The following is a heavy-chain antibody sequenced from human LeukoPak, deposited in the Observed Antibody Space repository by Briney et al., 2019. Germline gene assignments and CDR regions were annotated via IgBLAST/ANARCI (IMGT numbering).Heavy chain of an antibody. V-gene: IGHV3-23*01. D-gene: IGHD6-6*01. CDR1: GFTFSSYA. CDR3: AKDDSSSPHFDY. CDR2: ISGSGGST. J-gene: IGHJ4*02. Sequence: GGSLRLSCAASGFTFSSYAMSWVRQAPGKGLEWVSAISGSGGSTYYADSVKGRFTITRDNSKNTLYLQMNSLRAEDTAVYYCAKDDSSSPHFDYWGQGTLVTVSS.